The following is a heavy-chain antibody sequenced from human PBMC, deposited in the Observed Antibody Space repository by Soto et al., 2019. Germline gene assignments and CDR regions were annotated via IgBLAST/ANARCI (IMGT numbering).Heavy chain of an antibody. CDR1: GYTFIGFS. J-gene: IGHJ6*02. D-gene: IGHD2-15*01. V-gene: IGHV1-2*02. CDR2: INPKNGDT. Sequence: QEQLVQSGPEVKKPGALVKVSCESSGYTFIGFSLHWVRQAPGQGLEWMGWINPKNGDTYYAQKFQGRVTMTRDTSINTVYMELNSLKSDDTAVYYCSKGRWTVGHCSGGSCYDGMDVWGQGTTVTVSS. CDR3: SKGRWTVGHCSGGSCYDGMDV.